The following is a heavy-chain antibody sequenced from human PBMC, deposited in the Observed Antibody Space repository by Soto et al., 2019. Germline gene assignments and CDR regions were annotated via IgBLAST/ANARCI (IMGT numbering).Heavy chain of an antibody. J-gene: IGHJ4*02. D-gene: IGHD6-13*01. CDR3: ARGFSSSWYYFDY. CDR2: IIPIFGTA. V-gene: IGHV1-69*13. CDR1: RGTFSSYA. Sequence: SVKFSCKASRGTFSSYAISWVRQAPGQGHEWIGGIIPIFGTANYAQNFQGRVTITADESTSAAYMERGSLRSEDTAVYYCARGFSSSWYYFDYWGQGTLVTV.